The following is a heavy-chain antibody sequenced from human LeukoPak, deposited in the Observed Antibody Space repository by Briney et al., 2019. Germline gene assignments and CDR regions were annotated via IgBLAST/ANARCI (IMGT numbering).Heavy chain of an antibody. J-gene: IGHJ4*02. CDR2: ISAYNGNT. Sequence: ASVEVSCKASGYTFTSYGISWVRQAPGQGLEWMGWISAYNGNTNYAQKLQGRVTMTTDTSTSTAYMELRSLRSGDTAVYYCARDLAHGSGSYFPGYWGQGTLVTVSS. D-gene: IGHD3-10*01. CDR3: ARDLAHGSGSYFPGY. V-gene: IGHV1-18*01. CDR1: GYTFTSYG.